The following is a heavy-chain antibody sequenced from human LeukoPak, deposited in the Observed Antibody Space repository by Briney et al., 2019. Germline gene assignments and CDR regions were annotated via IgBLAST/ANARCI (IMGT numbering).Heavy chain of an antibody. Sequence: GGSLRLSCAASGFTFSDHYMDWVRQAPGKGLEWVGRIRNKANSYTTEYAASVKGRFTISRDDSRTSLYLQMNSLKTEDTSVYYCTRVYSSSWSGSYFDYWGQGTLVTVSS. V-gene: IGHV3-72*01. CDR2: IRNKANSYTT. D-gene: IGHD6-13*01. CDR1: GFTFSDHY. J-gene: IGHJ4*02. CDR3: TRVYSSSWSGSYFDY.